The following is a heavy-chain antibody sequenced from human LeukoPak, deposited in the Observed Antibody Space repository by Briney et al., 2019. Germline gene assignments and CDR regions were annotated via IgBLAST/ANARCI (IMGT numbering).Heavy chain of an antibody. J-gene: IGHJ4*02. V-gene: IGHV4-59*08. D-gene: IGHD6-6*01. CDR1: GASGSSYY. CDR3: ARLNVPHSGSSGFDY. CDR2: TSYSGTT. Sequence: SETLSLTCTVSGASGSSYYWSWMRQPPGKGLEWIGYTSYSGTTNYNPSLRSRVTISVDTSKNQFSLKLSSVTAADTAVYYCARLNVPHSGSSGFDYWGQGTLVTVSS.